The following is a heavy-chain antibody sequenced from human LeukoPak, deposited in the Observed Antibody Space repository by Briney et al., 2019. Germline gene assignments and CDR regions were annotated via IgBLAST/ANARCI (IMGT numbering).Heavy chain of an antibody. CDR1: GFTFDDYA. CDR2: ISWDGGST. D-gene: IGHD3-22*01. CDR3: AKTYYYDSSGYIDY. J-gene: IGHJ4*02. Sequence: PPGGSLRLSCAASGFTFDDYAMHSVRQAPGKGLEWVSLISWDGGSTYYADSVKGRFTISRDNSKNSLYLQMNSLRAEDTALYYCAKTYYYDSSGYIDYWGQGTLVTVSS. V-gene: IGHV3-43D*03.